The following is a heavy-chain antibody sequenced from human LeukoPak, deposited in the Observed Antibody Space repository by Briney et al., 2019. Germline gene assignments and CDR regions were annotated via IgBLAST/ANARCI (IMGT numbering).Heavy chain of an antibody. CDR3: ARHYGSGSYYVNWFDP. D-gene: IGHD3-10*01. CDR2: IYYSGST. J-gene: IGHJ5*02. Sequence: SETLSLTCTVSGGSISSYYWSWIRQPPGKGLEWIGYIYYSGSTNYNPSLKSRVTISVDTSKNQFSLKLSSVTAADTAVYYCARHYGSGSYYVNWFDPWGQGTLVTVSS. V-gene: IGHV4-59*01. CDR1: GGSISSYY.